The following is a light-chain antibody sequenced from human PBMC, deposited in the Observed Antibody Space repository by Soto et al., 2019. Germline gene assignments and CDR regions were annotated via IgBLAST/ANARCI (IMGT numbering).Light chain of an antibody. V-gene: IGKV3-20*01. CDR1: QSVDSVY. CDR2: GAS. Sequence: EIVLTQSPGTLSLSPGERATLSCRASQSVDSVYLTWYQQKPGQAPRLLIYGASTRAAGIPSRFSGRGSGTDFTLTISRLEPEDFAVYYCQQYDTSPPRYTFGQGTKVEIK. J-gene: IGKJ2*01. CDR3: QQYDTSPPRYT.